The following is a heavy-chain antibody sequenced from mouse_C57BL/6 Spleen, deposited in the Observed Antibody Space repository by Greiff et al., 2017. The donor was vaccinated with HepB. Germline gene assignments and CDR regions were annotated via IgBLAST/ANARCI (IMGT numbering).Heavy chain of an antibody. J-gene: IGHJ3*01. CDR3: AREGGNYDYGAWFAY. D-gene: IGHD2-4*01. CDR1: GFTFSSYA. Sequence: EVQRVESGGGLVKPGGSLKLSCAASGFTFSSYAMSWVRQTPEKRLEWVATISDGGSYTYYPDNVKGRFTISRDNTKNNPYLQMSHLKSEDTAMYYCAREGGNYDYGAWFAYWGQGTLVTVSA. CDR2: ISDGGSYT. V-gene: IGHV5-4*01.